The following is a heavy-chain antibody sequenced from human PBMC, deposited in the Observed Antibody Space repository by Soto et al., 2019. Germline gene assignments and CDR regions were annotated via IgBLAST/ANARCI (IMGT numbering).Heavy chain of an antibody. Sequence: GGSLRLSCGVSGFAFSTYAMSWVRQAPGKGLEWVSAISGSGNKTFYADSVKGRFTISRNNSKNTLHLHMSSLRVEDTAVYYCVRGVRLHFDLWGQGTLVTVSS. CDR1: GFAFSTYA. CDR3: VRGVRLHFDL. V-gene: IGHV3-23*01. CDR2: ISGSGNKT. J-gene: IGHJ4*02.